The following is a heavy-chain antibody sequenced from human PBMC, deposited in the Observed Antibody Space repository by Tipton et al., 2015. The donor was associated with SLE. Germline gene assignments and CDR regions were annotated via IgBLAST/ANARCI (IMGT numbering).Heavy chain of an antibody. D-gene: IGHD3-16*01. V-gene: IGHV4-31*03. J-gene: IGHJ6*02. CDR2: IRYGGST. CDR1: GGSISTGPYH. Sequence: TLSLTCTVSGGSISTGPYHWNWIRQHPGKGLEWIGNIRYGGSTDYNPSLKSRVTISVDTSKNQFSLKLSSVTVADTAVYYCARGGLGYGMDVWGQGTAVTVSS. CDR3: ARGGLGYGMDV.